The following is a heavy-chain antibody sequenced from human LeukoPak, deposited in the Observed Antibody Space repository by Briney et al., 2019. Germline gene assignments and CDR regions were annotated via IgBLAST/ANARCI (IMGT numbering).Heavy chain of an antibody. CDR2: IYYSGST. CDR1: GGSVSSGSYY. CDR3: ARDYDSSGYYDY. D-gene: IGHD3-22*01. J-gene: IGHJ4*02. V-gene: IGHV4-61*01. Sequence: SETLILTCTVSGGSVSSGSYYWSWIRQPPGKRLEWIGYIYYSGSTNYNPSLKSRVTISVDTSKNQFSLKLSSVTAADTAVYYCARDYDSSGYYDYWGQGTLVTVSS.